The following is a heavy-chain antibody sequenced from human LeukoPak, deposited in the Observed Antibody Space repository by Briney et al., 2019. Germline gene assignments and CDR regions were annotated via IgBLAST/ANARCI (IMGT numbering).Heavy chain of an antibody. CDR1: GFTFSSYS. J-gene: IGHJ2*01. Sequence: NPGGSLRLSCTASGFTFSSYSLNWVRQAPGKGLEWVSSVSTGSNYIYYADSVKGRFTISRDNDKNSLYLQMNSLRVEDTAVYYCARGRRWLQLGYWYFDLWGRGTLVTVSS. V-gene: IGHV3-21*01. CDR2: VSTGSNYI. CDR3: ARGRRWLQLGYWYFDL. D-gene: IGHD5-24*01.